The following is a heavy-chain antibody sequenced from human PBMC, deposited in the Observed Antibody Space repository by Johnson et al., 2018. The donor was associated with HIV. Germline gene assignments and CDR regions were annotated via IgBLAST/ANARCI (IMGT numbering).Heavy chain of an antibody. CDR1: GFTFSDYY. CDR2: LKRKTDGGTT. Sequence: VQLVESGGGLVKPGGSLRLSCAASGFTFSDYYMRWIRQAPGKGLEWVGRLKRKTDGGTTDYAAPVQGRFTISRDDSKNTLYLQMNSLRAEDTAVYYCAKGGATILDAFDIWGQGTMVTVSS. J-gene: IGHJ3*02. D-gene: IGHD1-26*01. V-gene: IGHV3-15*01. CDR3: AKGGATILDAFDI.